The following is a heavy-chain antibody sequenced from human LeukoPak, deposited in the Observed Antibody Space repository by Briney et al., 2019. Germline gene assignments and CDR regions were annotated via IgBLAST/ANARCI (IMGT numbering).Heavy chain of an antibody. V-gene: IGHV1-8*01. Sequence: ASVKVSCKASGYTFTSYDINWVRQATGQGLEWMGWMNPNSGNTGYAQEFQGRVTMTRNTSISTAYMELSSLRSEDTAVYYCARARVTIFGVVINLYYYYGMDVWGQGTTVTVSS. CDR2: MNPNSGNT. CDR3: ARARVTIFGVVINLYYYYGMDV. D-gene: IGHD3-3*01. CDR1: GYTFTSYD. J-gene: IGHJ6*02.